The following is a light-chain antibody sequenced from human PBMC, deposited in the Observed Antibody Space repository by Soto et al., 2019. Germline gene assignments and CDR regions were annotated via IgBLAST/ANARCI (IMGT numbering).Light chain of an antibody. CDR3: ETWYSNTHKV. Sequence: QSVLTQSSSASASLGSSVKLTCILSSGHSTYIIAWHQQQPGKAPRFLMTLDRSGSYNRGSGVPDRFSGSSSGADRYLTSSDRQFEDEGDYYCETWYSNTHKVFGGGTKVTVL. CDR2: LDRSGSY. V-gene: IGLV4-60*02. CDR1: SGHSTYI. J-gene: IGLJ3*02.